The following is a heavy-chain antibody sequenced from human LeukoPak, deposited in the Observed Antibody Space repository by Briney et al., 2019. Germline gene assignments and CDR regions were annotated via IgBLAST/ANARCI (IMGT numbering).Heavy chain of an antibody. V-gene: IGHV3-48*01. CDR2: IISSSSTI. CDR1: GFTFSSYS. J-gene: IGHJ4*02. CDR3: ARVVSSGWYQFDY. Sequence: PGGSLRLSCAASGFTFSSYSMNWVRQAPGKGLEWVSYIISSSSTIYYADSVKGRFTISRDNAKNSLYLQMNSLRAEDTAVYYCARVVSSGWYQFDYWGQGTLVTVSS. D-gene: IGHD6-19*01.